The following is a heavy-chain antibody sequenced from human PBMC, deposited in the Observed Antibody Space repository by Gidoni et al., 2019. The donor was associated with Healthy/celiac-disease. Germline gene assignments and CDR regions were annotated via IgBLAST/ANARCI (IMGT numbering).Heavy chain of an antibody. CDR3: ARVPDYYDSSGYYFDY. J-gene: IGHJ4*02. Sequence: QLQLQESGPGLVKPSETLSLTCTVSGGSISSSSYYWGWIRQPPGKGLEWIGSIYYSGSTYYNPSLKSRVTISVDTSKNQFSLKLSSVTAADTAVYYCARVPDYYDSSGYYFDYWGQGTLVTVSS. CDR2: IYYSGST. CDR1: GGSISSSSYY. V-gene: IGHV4-39*07. D-gene: IGHD3-22*01.